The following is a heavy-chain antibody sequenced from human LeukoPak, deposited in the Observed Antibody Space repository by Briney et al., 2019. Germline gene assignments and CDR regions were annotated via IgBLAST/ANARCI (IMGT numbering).Heavy chain of an antibody. V-gene: IGHV3-66*02. D-gene: IGHD6-13*01. CDR1: VFTVSSNY. CDR2: IYSGGST. J-gene: IGHJ6*03. Sequence: GGSLRLSCAASVFTVSSNYMSWVRQAPGKGLEWVPVIYSGGSTYYADSVKGRFTISKDNSKNTLYLQMNSLRAEDTAVYYCARVEAAASYYYYYYMDVWGKGTTVTVSS. CDR3: ARVEAAASYYYYYYMDV.